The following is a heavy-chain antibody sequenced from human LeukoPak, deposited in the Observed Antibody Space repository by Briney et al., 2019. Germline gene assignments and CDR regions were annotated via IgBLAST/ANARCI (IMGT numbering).Heavy chain of an antibody. D-gene: IGHD5-12*01. J-gene: IGHJ4*02. CDR2: IKSKTDGGTT. Sequence: GGSLRLSCAASGFTFSNAWMSWVRQAPGKGLEWVGRIKSKTDGGTTDYAAPVKGRFTISRDDSKNTLYLQMNSLETEDTAVYYCTTNLATIAYFDYWGQGTLVTVSS. CDR3: TTNLATIAYFDY. CDR1: GFTFSNAW. V-gene: IGHV3-15*01.